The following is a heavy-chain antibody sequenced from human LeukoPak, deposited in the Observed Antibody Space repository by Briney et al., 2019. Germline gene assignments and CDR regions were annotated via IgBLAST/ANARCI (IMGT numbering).Heavy chain of an antibody. Sequence: GGSLRLSCAASGFTFINYWTHWVRQAPGKGLVWVSRITSDGSGANYADSVKGRFTIPRDNDENTLYLQMNSLRAEDTAVYYCARVPVAAAGQGIDYWGQGTLVTVSS. CDR1: GFTFINYW. J-gene: IGHJ4*02. D-gene: IGHD6-13*01. CDR3: ARVPVAAAGQGIDY. V-gene: IGHV3-74*01. CDR2: ITSDGSGA.